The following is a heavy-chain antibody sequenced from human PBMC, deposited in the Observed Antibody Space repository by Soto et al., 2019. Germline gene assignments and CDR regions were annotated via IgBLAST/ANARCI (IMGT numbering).Heavy chain of an antibody. CDR2: ISAYNGNT. J-gene: IGHJ4*02. Sequence: ASVKVSCKASGYTFTSYGISWVRQAPGQGLEWMGWISAYNGNTNYAQKLQGRVTMTTDTTTSTADMELRSLRSDDTAVYYCARDPPRRYNHHQGFDYWGQGPLVTVSS. V-gene: IGHV1-18*04. D-gene: IGHD1-1*01. CDR3: ARDPPRRYNHHQGFDY. CDR1: GYTFTSYG.